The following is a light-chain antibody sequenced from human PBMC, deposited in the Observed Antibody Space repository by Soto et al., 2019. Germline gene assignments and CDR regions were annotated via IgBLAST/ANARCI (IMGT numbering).Light chain of an antibody. J-gene: IGKJ1*01. Sequence: AIQMTQSPSSLSASVGDRVTITCRASQGIRNDLGWYQQKPGKAPKLLIYAASSLQSGVPSRFSGSGSGTDFTLISSSLQPEDFATYYCLQDYNYPRTFGQGTKVEIK. V-gene: IGKV1-6*01. CDR3: LQDYNYPRT. CDR2: AAS. CDR1: QGIRND.